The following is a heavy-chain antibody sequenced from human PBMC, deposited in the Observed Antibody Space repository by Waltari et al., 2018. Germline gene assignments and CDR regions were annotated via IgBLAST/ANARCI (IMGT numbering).Heavy chain of an antibody. Sequence: EVQLVESGGGLVQPGGSLRLSCAASGFTFSSYEMNWVGQAPGKGLEWVSSISSSGSTIYYADSVKGRFTISRDNAKNSLYLQMNSLRAEDTAVYYCARERRTSYYDFTGLNWFDPWGQGTLVTVSS. CDR2: ISSSGSTI. J-gene: IGHJ5*02. CDR3: ARERRTSYYDFTGLNWFDP. CDR1: GFTFSSYE. V-gene: IGHV3-48*03. D-gene: IGHD3-3*01.